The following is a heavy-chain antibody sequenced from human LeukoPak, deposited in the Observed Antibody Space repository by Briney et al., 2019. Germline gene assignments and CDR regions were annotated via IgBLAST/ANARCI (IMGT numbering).Heavy chain of an antibody. CDR1: GFVFSSYG. D-gene: IGHD6-19*01. V-gene: IGHV3-30*02. CDR3: AKELFGRVEYSSVGS. Sequence: GGSLRLSCAASGFVFSSYGMHWVRQFPGRGLEWVAFIRSDGSNKYYAASVKGRFTISRDNSKNTLYLQMNSLRAEDTAVYYCAKELFGRVEYSSVGSWGQGTLVTVSS. J-gene: IGHJ4*02. CDR2: IRSDGSNK.